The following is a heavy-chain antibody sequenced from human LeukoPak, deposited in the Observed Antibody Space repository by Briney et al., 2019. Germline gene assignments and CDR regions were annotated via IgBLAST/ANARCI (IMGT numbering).Heavy chain of an antibody. D-gene: IGHD4-23*01. V-gene: IGHV1-24*01. CDR2: VDPEDGET. J-gene: IGHJ4*02. Sequence: ASVKVSCKVSGYTLTELSIHWVRQAPGKGLEWMGGVDPEDGETIYAQRFQGRVNMTEDTSADTAYMELSSLRSEDTAVYYCAADTGVLLNSWGQGTLVTVSS. CDR1: GYTLTELS. CDR3: AADTGVLLNS.